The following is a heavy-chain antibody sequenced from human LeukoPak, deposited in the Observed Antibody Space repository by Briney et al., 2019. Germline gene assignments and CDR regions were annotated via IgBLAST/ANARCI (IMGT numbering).Heavy chain of an antibody. CDR1: GYTFTGYY. CDR2: INPNSGGT. J-gene: IGHJ6*03. D-gene: IGHD6-6*01. V-gene: IGHV1-2*02. CDR3: ARGSTYSSSLYYYYYYMYV. Sequence: GASVKVSCKASGYTFTGYYIHWVRQAPGQGLEWMGWINPNSGGTNYAQKFQGRVTMTRDTSISTAYMELSRLRSDDTAVYYCARGSTYSSSLYYYYYYMYVWGKGTTVTVSS.